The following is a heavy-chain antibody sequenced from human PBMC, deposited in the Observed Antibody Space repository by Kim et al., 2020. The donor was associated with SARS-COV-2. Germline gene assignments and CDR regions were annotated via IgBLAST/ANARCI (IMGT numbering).Heavy chain of an antibody. J-gene: IGHJ6*01. D-gene: IGHD5-18*01. Sequence: GGSLRLSCGASGFALSRFSMNWVRQAPGKGLEWLSFIISTGSSTYYADSVKGRFTISRDNAKNSLYLQMNSLRDDDTAVYYCARIKLWSYSYNYPMDVWG. CDR2: IISTGSST. V-gene: IGHV3-48*02. CDR1: GFALSRFS. CDR3: ARIKLWSYSYNYPMDV.